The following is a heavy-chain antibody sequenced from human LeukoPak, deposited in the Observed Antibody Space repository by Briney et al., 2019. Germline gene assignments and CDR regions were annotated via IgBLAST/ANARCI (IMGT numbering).Heavy chain of an antibody. D-gene: IGHD3-16*01. J-gene: IGHJ5*02. CDR3: ARGGGHTPFDP. CDR2: IWYDGSNK. Sequence: GGSLRPSCAASGFIFSSYGMHWVRQAPGKGLEWVAVIWYDGSNKYYADSVKGRFTISRDNSKNTLYLQMNSLRAEDTAVYYCARGGGHTPFDPWGQGTLVTVSS. CDR1: GFIFSSYG. V-gene: IGHV3-33*01.